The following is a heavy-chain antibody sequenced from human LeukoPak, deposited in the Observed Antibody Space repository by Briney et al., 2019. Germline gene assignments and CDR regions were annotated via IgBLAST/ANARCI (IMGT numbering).Heavy chain of an antibody. CDR3: ARDQEAFDY. V-gene: IGHV1-18*01. J-gene: IGHJ4*02. Sequence: ASVKVSCKASGYTFTRYGITWVRQAPGQGLEWMGWISVYNSNTKYAQKLQGRVTMTTETSASTAYMELRSLRSDDTAVYYCARDQEAFDYWGQGTLVTVSS. CDR2: ISVYNSNT. CDR1: GYTFTRYG.